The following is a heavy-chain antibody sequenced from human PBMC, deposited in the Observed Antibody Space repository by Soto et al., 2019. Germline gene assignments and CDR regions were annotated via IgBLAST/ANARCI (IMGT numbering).Heavy chain of an antibody. CDR3: ARGMTTVTTFDY. J-gene: IGHJ4*02. Sequence: SETLSLTCTVSAGSISSGDYYWSWIRQHPGKGLEWIGHIYYSGSTYYNPSLKSRVTISLDRSKKQFSLKLSSVTAAETAVYYCARGMTTVTTFDYWGQGTLVTVSS. D-gene: IGHD4-17*01. CDR1: AGSISSGDYY. CDR2: IYYSGST. V-gene: IGHV4-30-4*08.